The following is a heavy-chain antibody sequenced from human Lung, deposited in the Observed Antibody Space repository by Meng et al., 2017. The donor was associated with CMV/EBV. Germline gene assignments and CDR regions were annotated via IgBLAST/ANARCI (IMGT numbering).Heavy chain of an antibody. CDR3: ARPPGFALLVNDAFDV. Sequence: ASXXVSXKASGYVFNGYYIHWVRQAPGQGLEWMGWINPNSGDGAYAQEFQGRVTITRDTTISTVYMQLRRLRSDDTALYYCARPPGFALLVNDAFDVWGQGTMVTVSS. J-gene: IGHJ3*01. CDR1: GYVFNGYY. D-gene: IGHD2-15*01. V-gene: IGHV1-2*02. CDR2: INPNSGDG.